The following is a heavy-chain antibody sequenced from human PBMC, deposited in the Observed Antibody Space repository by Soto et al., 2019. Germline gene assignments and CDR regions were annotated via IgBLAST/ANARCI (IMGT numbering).Heavy chain of an antibody. J-gene: IGHJ3*02. CDR1: GYTLSELS. V-gene: IGHV1-24*01. D-gene: IGHD3-10*02. Sequence: ASVKVSCRVSGYTLSELSIYWVRQAPGKGLEWMGGIDPEDGETIYAQKFQGRVTMTEDTSKDSAYMELNSLSSEDTAVYYCTSDTITMCQGVIHGDAFDIWGQGTMVTVSS. CDR2: IDPEDGET. CDR3: TSDTITMCQGVIHGDAFDI.